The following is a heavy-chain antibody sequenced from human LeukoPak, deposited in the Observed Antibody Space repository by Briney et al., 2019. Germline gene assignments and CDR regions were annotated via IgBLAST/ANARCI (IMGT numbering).Heavy chain of an antibody. J-gene: IGHJ6*02. CDR1: GYSFTSYW. CDR2: IYPGDSDT. Sequence: GESLKISCKGSGYSFTSYWIGWVRQMPGKGLEWMGIIYPGDSDTRYSPSFQGQVTISADKSISTAYLQWSSLKASDTAIYYCARRLYGGYDLAYYYGMDVWGQGTTVTVSS. CDR3: ARRLYGGYDLAYYYGMDV. D-gene: IGHD5-12*01. V-gene: IGHV5-51*01.